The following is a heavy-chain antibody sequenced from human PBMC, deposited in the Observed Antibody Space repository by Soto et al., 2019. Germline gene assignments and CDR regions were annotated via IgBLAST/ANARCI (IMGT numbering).Heavy chain of an antibody. CDR3: ARAPQLVAPAATGFDS. CDR1: GFPFSTYS. V-gene: IGHV3-48*02. D-gene: IGHD2-2*01. J-gene: IGHJ4*02. Sequence: EVELVESGGGLVQPGGSLRLSCAASGFPFSTYSMSWVRQAPGKGLEWISYISASTLTTFYADSVKGRFTISRDTAQNSLYLPMNSLRDEDTAVYYCARAPQLVAPAATGFDSWGQGTLVTVSS. CDR2: ISASTLTT.